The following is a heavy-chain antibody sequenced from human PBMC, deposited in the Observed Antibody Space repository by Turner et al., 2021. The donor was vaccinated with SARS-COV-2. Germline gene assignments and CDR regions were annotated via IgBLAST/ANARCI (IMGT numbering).Heavy chain of an antibody. Sequence: QVQLVQSGAEVKKPGSSVKVSCKASGGTFSTYAINWVRQAPGQGLEWVGGFDPEDGETIYAQKFQGRVTMTEDTSTDTAYMELSSLRSEDTAVYYCATGVAVAGTPSKYYYYYGMDVWGQGTTVTVS. J-gene: IGHJ6*02. CDR2: FDPEDGET. CDR1: GGTFSTYA. D-gene: IGHD6-19*01. CDR3: ATGVAVAGTPSKYYYYYGMDV. V-gene: IGHV1-24*01.